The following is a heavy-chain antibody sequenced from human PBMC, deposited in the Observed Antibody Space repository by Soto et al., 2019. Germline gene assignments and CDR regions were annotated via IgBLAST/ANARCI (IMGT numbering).Heavy chain of an antibody. Sequence: EVQLLESGGGLVQPGGSLRLSCAASGFTFSSYGINWVRQAPGKGLEWVSGISGSGDSTHYADSVKGRFTISRDNSKNTPYLQMNSPRAEDTAVYFCAKQAPYSNSWYEIDHWGQGTLVTVSS. CDR2: ISGSGDST. J-gene: IGHJ4*02. D-gene: IGHD6-13*01. CDR1: GFTFSSYG. CDR3: AKQAPYSNSWYEIDH. V-gene: IGHV3-23*01.